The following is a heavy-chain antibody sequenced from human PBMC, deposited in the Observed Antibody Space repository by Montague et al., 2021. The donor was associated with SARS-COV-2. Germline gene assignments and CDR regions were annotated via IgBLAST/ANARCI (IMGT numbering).Heavy chain of an antibody. CDR2: IDWDDDK. V-gene: IGHV2-70*01. CDR1: GFPLSTSGMC. CDR3: ARIDSSSWPNFDY. D-gene: IGHD6-13*01. Sequence: PALVKPTQTPTLTCTFSGFPLSTSGMCVSWIRQPPGKALEWLALIDWDDDKYYSTSLKTRLTISKDTSKNQVVLTMTNMDPVDTATYYCARIDSSSWPNFDYWGQGTLVTVSS. J-gene: IGHJ4*02.